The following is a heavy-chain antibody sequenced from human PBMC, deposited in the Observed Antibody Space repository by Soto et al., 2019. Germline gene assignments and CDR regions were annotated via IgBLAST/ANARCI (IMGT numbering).Heavy chain of an antibody. J-gene: IGHJ4*02. CDR2: ISSSSSYI. CDR1: GFTFSSYS. V-gene: IGHV3-21*01. Sequence: GGSLRLSCAASGFTFSSYSMNWVRQSPGKGLEWVSSISSSSSYIYYADSVKGRFTISRDNAKNSLYLQMNSLRAEDTAVYYGARDLVVAAGHDYWGQGTLVTVSS. D-gene: IGHD2-2*01. CDR3: ARDLVVAAGHDY.